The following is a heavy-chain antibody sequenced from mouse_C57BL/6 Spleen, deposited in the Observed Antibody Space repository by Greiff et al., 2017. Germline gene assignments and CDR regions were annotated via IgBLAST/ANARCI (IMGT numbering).Heavy chain of an antibody. V-gene: IGHV6-6*01. CDR1: GFTFSDAW. CDR3: TRSNSYSNSYFEV. D-gene: IGHD2-12*01. J-gene: IGHJ1*03. CDR2: IRNKANNHAT. Sequence: EVKLMESGGGLVQPGGSMKLSCAASGFTFSDAWMDWVRQSPEKGLEWVAEIRNKANNHATYYAESVKGRFTISRDDSKSSVYLRINSLRAEDTGIYNSTRSNSYSNSYFEVCGTEGTGTLSS.